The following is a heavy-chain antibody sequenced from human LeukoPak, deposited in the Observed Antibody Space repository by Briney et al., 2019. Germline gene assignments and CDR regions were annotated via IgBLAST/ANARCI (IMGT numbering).Heavy chain of an antibody. CDR3: ARGDSSGWYQGAFDI. CDR1: GFTFSDYY. Sequence: GGSLRLSCAASGFTFSDYYMSWIRQAPGKGLEWVSYISSSGSTIYYADSVRGRFTISRDNAKNSLYLQMNSLRAEDTAVYYCARGDSSGWYQGAFDIWGQGTMVTVSS. CDR2: ISSSGSTI. D-gene: IGHD6-19*01. V-gene: IGHV3-11*01. J-gene: IGHJ3*02.